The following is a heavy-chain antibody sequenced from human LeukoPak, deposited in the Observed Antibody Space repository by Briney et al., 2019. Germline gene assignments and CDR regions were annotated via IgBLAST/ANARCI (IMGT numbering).Heavy chain of an antibody. CDR3: ARRAGAYSHPYDY. V-gene: IGHV3-48*03. J-gene: IGHJ4*02. CDR1: GFILSSSE. D-gene: IGHD4/OR15-4a*01. Sequence: GGSLRLSCAASGFILSSSEMNWVRQAPGKGLEWVSYISSSGSTIYYADSVKGRFTISRDNAKNSLYLQMNSLRAEDTAVYYCARRAGAYSHPYDYWGQGTLVTVSS. CDR2: ISSSGSTI.